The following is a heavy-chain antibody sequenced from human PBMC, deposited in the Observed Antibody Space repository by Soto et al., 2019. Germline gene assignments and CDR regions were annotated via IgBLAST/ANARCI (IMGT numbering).Heavy chain of an antibody. CDR1: GVSFSSYW. J-gene: IGHJ3*02. Sequence: PGGSVRLSCAASGVSFSSYWMSWVRQAPGKGLEWVANIKQDGSEKYYVDSVKGRFTISRDNAKNSLYLQMNSLRAEDTAVYYCARVSYDFWSGYPNAFDIWGQGTMVTVSS. V-gene: IGHV3-7*01. D-gene: IGHD3-3*01. CDR3: ARVSYDFWSGYPNAFDI. CDR2: IKQDGSEK.